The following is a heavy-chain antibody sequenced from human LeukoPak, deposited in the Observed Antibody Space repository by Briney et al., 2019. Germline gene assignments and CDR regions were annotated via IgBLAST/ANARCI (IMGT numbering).Heavy chain of an antibody. J-gene: IGHJ4*02. CDR2: IIPIFGTA. Sequence: SVKVSCKASGGTFSSYAISWVRQAPGQGLEWMGGIIPIFGTANYAQKFQGRVTITADKSTSTAYMELSSLRSEDTAVYYCAVRILDGDYAEPPFDYWGQGTLVTVSS. V-gene: IGHV1-69*06. D-gene: IGHD4-17*01. CDR3: AVRILDGDYAEPPFDY. CDR1: GGTFSSYA.